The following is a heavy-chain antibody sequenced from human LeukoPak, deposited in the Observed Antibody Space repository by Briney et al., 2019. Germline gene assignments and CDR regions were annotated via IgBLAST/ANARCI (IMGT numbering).Heavy chain of an antibody. CDR2: IYSSGST. CDR3: ARVATVTTFNYYYYMDV. J-gene: IGHJ6*03. D-gene: IGHD4-11*01. V-gene: IGHV4-59*01. CDR1: GGSISRYY. Sequence: PSETPSLTCTVSGGSISRYYWSWIRQPPGKGLEWIGYIYSSGSTNYNPSLKSRVTISVDTSKNQFSLKLSSVTAADTAVYYCARVATVTTFNYYYYMDVWGKGTTVTVSS.